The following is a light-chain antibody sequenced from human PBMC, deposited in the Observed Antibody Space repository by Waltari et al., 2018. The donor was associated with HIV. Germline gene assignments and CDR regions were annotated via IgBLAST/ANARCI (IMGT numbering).Light chain of an antibody. CDR2: SNN. CDR1: SSNIGSNT. CDR3: TAWDDGLSDPV. V-gene: IGLV1-44*01. J-gene: IGLJ3*02. Sequence: QSVLTQPPSASGTPGQRVTISCSGSSSNIGSNTVNWYQQLPGTAPKLLIYSNNSRHAGVPDRFSCSKSGASASLASSGLQSEDEADYYCTAWDDGLSDPVFGGGTKLTVL.